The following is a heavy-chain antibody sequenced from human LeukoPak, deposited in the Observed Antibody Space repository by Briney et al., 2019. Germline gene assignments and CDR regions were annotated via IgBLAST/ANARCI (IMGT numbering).Heavy chain of an antibody. CDR3: ARARIAAAAEYFDY. V-gene: IGHV4-38-2*01. J-gene: IGHJ4*02. Sequence: AETLSLTCAVSGYSISSGYYWGWIRQPPGKGLEWIGSIYHSGSTYYNPSLKSRVTISVDTSKNQFSLKLSSVTAADTAVYYCARARIAAAAEYFDYWGQGTLVTVSS. CDR2: IYHSGST. CDR1: GYSISSGYY. D-gene: IGHD6-13*01.